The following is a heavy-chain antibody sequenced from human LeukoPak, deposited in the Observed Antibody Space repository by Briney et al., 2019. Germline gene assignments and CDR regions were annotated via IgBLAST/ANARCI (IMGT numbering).Heavy chain of an antibody. Sequence: GGSLRLSCAASGFTFSSYSMNCVRQAPGKGLEWVSSISSSSSYIYYADSVKGRFTISRDNAKNSLYLQMNSLRAEDTAVYHCAKFDYYDSSGYYNKVLDAFDIWGQGTMVTVSS. CDR2: ISSSSSYI. CDR1: GFTFSSYS. V-gene: IGHV3-21*01. D-gene: IGHD3-22*01. J-gene: IGHJ3*02. CDR3: AKFDYYDSSGYYNKVLDAFDI.